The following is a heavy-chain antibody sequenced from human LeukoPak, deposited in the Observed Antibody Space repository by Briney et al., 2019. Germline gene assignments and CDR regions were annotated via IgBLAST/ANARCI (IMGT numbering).Heavy chain of an antibody. Sequence: GGSLRLSCAASGFTFDDYGMSWVRQAPGKGLEWVSGINWNGGSTGYADSVKGRFTISRDNAKNSLYLQMNSLRAEDTALYYCARNSGYDLNYYYMDVWGKGTTVTVSS. J-gene: IGHJ6*03. CDR2: INWNGGST. V-gene: IGHV3-20*04. CDR3: ARNSGYDLNYYYMDV. D-gene: IGHD5-12*01. CDR1: GFTFDDYG.